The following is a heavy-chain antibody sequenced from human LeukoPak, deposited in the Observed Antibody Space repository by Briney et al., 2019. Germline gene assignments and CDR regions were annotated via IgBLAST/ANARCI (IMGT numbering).Heavy chain of an antibody. CDR1: GYSISSGSYY. D-gene: IGHD1-1*01. CDR2: IYTSGST. V-gene: IGHV4-61*02. J-gene: IGHJ4*02. CDR3: ARDGAPTTN. Sequence: SETLSLTCSVSGYSISSGSYYWSWIRQPAGKGLEWIGRIYTSGSTNYNPSLKSRVTISVDTSKNQFSLKLSSVTAADTAVYYCARDGAPTTNWGQGTLVTVSS.